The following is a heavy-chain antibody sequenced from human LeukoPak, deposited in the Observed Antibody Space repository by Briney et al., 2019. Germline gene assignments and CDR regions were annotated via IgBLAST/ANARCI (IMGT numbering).Heavy chain of an antibody. V-gene: IGHV3-23*01. CDR3: AKTGYSSSWLDAFDI. CDR2: ISGSGGST. Sequence: PGGSLRLSCAASGFTLSSEAMSCVRQAPGKGLEWVSSISGSGGSTYYADSVKGRFIISRDNSMNTLYLQMNSLRAEDTAVYYCAKTGYSSSWLDAFDIWGQGTMVTVSS. J-gene: IGHJ3*02. D-gene: IGHD6-13*01. CDR1: GFTLSSEA.